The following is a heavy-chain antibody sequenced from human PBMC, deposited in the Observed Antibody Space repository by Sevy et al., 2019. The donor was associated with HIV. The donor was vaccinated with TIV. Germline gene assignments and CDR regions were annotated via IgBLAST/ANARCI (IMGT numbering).Heavy chain of an antibody. V-gene: IGHV3-21*01. J-gene: IGHJ4*02. CDR1: GFNVNDIY. D-gene: IGHD4-4*01. CDR3: ARGYSNYLIDY. Sequence: GGSLRLSCAASGFNVNDIYINWVRQAPGKGLEWVSSISSSSSYRYYADSVKGRFTISRDNAKTSLFLQMNSLRAEDTAVYYCARGYSNYLIDYWGQGTLVTVSS. CDR2: ISSSSSYR.